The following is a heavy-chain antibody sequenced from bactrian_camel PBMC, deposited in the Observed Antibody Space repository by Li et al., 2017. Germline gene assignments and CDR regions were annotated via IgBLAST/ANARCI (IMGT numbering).Heavy chain of an antibody. J-gene: IGHJ4*01. CDR3: ATGVFTTWSGNY. CDR2: INERGETT. D-gene: IGHD2*01. CDR1: GFTFSRTD. Sequence: VQLVESGGGLVQPGGSLRLSCAASGFTFSRTDMNWVRQTPGKGLEWVSHINERGETTFYAESVKGRFVSSRDNTKNTVYLHMYSLKPEDTAVYYCATGVFTTWSGNYWGQGTQVTVS. V-gene: IGHV3S40*01.